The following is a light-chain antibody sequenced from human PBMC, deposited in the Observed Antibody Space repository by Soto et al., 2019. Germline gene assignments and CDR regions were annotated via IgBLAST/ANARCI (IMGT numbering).Light chain of an antibody. CDR3: QSFDNSLRGYV. V-gene: IGLV1-40*01. CDR2: GTI. CDR1: SSNIGATYD. J-gene: IGLJ1*01. Sequence: QSVLTQPPSVSGAPGQRITISCTGNSSNIGATYDVHWYQQLPGTAPKLLIYGTINRPSGVPDRFSASKSDTSASLAITGLQAEYEAEYYCQSFDNSLRGYVFGGGTKLTVL.